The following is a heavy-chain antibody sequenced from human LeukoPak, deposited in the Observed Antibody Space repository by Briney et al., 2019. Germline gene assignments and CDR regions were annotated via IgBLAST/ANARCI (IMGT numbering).Heavy chain of an antibody. V-gene: IGHV3-30*02. D-gene: IGHD3-22*01. CDR3: AKDFSVYYYDSRVLDY. J-gene: IGHJ4*02. Sequence: GGSLRLSCATSGFTFSSYGMHWVRQAPGKGLEWVAFIRYDGSNKYYADSVKGRFTISRDNSKNTLYLQMNSLRAEDTAVYYCAKDFSVYYYDSRVLDYWGQGTLVTVSS. CDR1: GFTFSSYG. CDR2: IRYDGSNK.